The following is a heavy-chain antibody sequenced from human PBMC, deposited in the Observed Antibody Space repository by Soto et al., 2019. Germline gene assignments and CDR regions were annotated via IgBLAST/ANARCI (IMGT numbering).Heavy chain of an antibody. V-gene: IGHV1-3*01. D-gene: IGHD6-19*01. Sequence: ASVKVSCKASGYTFLSYAMHWVRQAPGQRLEWLGWINAGNGNTKYSLKFQGRVTFTRDTSTTTAYMELSSLRLEDTAVYYCARVGSSGWYDSWGQGTLVTVSS. J-gene: IGHJ5*01. CDR1: GYTFLSYA. CDR3: ARVGSSGWYDS. CDR2: INAGNGNT.